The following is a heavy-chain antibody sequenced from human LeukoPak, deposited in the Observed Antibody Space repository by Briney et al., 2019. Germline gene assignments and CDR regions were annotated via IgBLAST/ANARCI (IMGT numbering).Heavy chain of an antibody. CDR3: AREKLGSSWGLDY. CDR1: GGSISSSTYY. V-gene: IGHV4-39*02. Sequence: PSETLSLTCTVSGGSISSSTYYWAWVRQPPGKGLEWIGSIYYSGNTYYNSSLKSRVTISVDTSKNQFSLKLSSVTAADTAVYYCAREKLGSSWGLDYWGQGTLVTVSS. D-gene: IGHD6-13*01. J-gene: IGHJ4*02. CDR2: IYYSGNT.